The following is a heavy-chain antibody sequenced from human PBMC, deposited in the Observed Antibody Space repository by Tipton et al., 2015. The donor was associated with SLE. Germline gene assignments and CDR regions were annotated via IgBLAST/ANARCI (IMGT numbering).Heavy chain of an antibody. Sequence: SLRLSCVVSGFTFSSYSMNWVRQAPGKGLEWVSSISSSSSYIYYADSVKGRFTISRDNVRRSLYLQMNSLRVEDTAVYYCARDRYRDYDFFDQWGQGTLVSVSS. V-gene: IGHV3-21*01. CDR3: ARDRYRDYDFFDQ. CDR2: ISSSSSYI. J-gene: IGHJ4*02. CDR1: GFTFSSYS. D-gene: IGHD4-17*01.